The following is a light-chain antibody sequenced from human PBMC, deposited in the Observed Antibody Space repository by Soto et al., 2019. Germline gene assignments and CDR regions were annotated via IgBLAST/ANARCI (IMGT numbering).Light chain of an antibody. Sequence: EIVLWQAPVALAWSPAERTTLSCRASQSVGSTYLAWYQQKPGQAPRLLIYGASTRATGIPDRFSGSGSGTDFTLTISRLEPEDFAVYYCQQYGCSRTFGQGTKVDNK. V-gene: IGKV3-20*01. CDR1: QSVGSTY. CDR3: QQYGCSRT. J-gene: IGKJ1*01. CDR2: GAS.